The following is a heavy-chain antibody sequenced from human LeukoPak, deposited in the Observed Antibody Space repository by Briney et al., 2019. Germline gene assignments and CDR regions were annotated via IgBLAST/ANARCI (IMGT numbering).Heavy chain of an antibody. Sequence: SETLSLTCAVYGGSFSGYYWSWIRRPPGKGREWIREINHSGSNNYHTSLKSPVTISVNTFKNQFSLEMRPVTAADTAVYYCARGAEQWLLGVDNWFVPWGEGTLVTVSS. J-gene: IGHJ5*02. D-gene: IGHD6-19*01. CDR1: GGSFSGYY. CDR3: ARGAEQWLLGVDNWFVP. CDR2: INHSGSN. V-gene: IGHV4-34*01.